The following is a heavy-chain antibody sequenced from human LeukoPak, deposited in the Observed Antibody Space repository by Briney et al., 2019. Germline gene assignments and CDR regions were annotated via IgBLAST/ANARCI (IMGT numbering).Heavy chain of an antibody. Sequence: ASVKVSCKASGYTFTGYFMHWVRQAPGQGLEWMGWINPNSGGTNFAQKFQGRVTMARDTSISTAYMELSSLRSEDTAVYYCARHYDYGDYWGQGTLVTVSS. CDR2: INPNSGGT. V-gene: IGHV1-2*02. CDR3: ARHYDYGDY. D-gene: IGHD3-10*01. J-gene: IGHJ4*02. CDR1: GYTFTGYF.